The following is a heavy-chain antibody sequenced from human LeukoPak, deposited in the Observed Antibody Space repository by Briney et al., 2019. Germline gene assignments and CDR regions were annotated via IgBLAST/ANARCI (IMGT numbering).Heavy chain of an antibody. CDR2: ISYDGSNK. V-gene: IGHV3-30*19. CDR3: ARDRSIVVVVDATKGYYFDY. Sequence: GGSLRLSCAASGFSFSTYGMHWVRQAPGKGLEWVAVISYDGSNKYYADSVKGRFTISRDNSKNTLYLQMNGLRAEDTAVYYCARDRSIVVVVDATKGYYFDYWGQGTLVTVSS. J-gene: IGHJ4*02. D-gene: IGHD2-15*01. CDR1: GFSFSTYG.